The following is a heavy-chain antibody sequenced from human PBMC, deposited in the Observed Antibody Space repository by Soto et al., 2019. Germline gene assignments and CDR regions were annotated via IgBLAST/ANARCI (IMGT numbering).Heavy chain of an antibody. CDR2: IYYSGST. CDR3: ARRYGWLYFDY. D-gene: IGHD3-10*01. V-gene: IGHV4-39*01. Sequence: PSETLSLTCTVSGVSISSSSYYWGWIRQPPGKGLEWIGSIYYSGSTYYNPSLKSRVTISVDTSKNQFSLKLSSVTAADTAVYYCARRYGWLYFDYWGQGSLVTVSS. J-gene: IGHJ4*02. CDR1: GVSISSSSYY.